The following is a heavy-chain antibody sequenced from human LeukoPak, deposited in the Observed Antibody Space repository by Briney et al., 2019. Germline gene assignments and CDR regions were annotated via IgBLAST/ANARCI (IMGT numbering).Heavy chain of an antibody. V-gene: IGHV4-30-4*07. CDR2: IYYTGNT. D-gene: IGHD4-17*01. J-gene: IGHJ4*02. CDR1: GGSISSGGYS. Sequence: SETLSLTCTVSGGSISSGGYSWSWIRQPPGKGMEFIAYIYYTGNTYFNPSLKSRVTMSVDTSKNQFSLKLSSVTAADTAVYYCARLSTVTTSFDYWGQGTLVTVSS. CDR3: ARLSTVTTSFDY.